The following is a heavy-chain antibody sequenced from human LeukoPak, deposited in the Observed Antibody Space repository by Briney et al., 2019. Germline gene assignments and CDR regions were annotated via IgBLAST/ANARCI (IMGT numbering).Heavy chain of an antibody. V-gene: IGHV3-15*01. CDR3: TTVISPNRQSRWGYFQH. J-gene: IGHJ1*01. D-gene: IGHD3-16*01. CDR2: IKSKTDGGTT. CDR1: GSTFSNAW. Sequence: PGGSLRLSCAASGSTFSNAWMSWVRQAPGKGLEWVGRIKSKTDGGTTDYAAPVKGRFTISRDDSKSTLYLQMNSLKTEDTAVYYCTTVISPNRQSRWGYFQHWGQGTLVTVSS.